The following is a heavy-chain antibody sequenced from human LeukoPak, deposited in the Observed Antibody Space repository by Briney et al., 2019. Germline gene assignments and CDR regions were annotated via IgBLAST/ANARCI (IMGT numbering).Heavy chain of an antibody. Sequence: GASVKVSCKASGYTFTSCGISWVRQAPGQGLEWMGWLSAYNGNTNYAQKLQGRVTMTTDTSTSTAYMERRSLRSDDTAVYYCVRDRVYCSGGSCLNWFDPCSQATLVTVSS. D-gene: IGHD2-15*01. V-gene: IGHV1-18*04. J-gene: IGHJ5*02. CDR2: LSAYNGNT. CDR3: VRDRVYCSGGSCLNWFDP. CDR1: GYTFTSCG.